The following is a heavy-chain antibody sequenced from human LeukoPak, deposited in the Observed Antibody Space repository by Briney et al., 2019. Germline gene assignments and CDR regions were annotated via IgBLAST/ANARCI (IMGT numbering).Heavy chain of an antibody. D-gene: IGHD7-27*01. V-gene: IGHV3-23*01. CDR3: AKGTGDTAYYFDF. Sequence: GGSLRLSCTTSGFTFSSYALSWVRQAPGKGLEWVSGIRVSGSTYYPDSVTGRFTISRDNSEDTLYLQMSGLRAEDTAIYYRAKGTGDTAYYFDFWGQGVLVTVSS. CDR2: IRVSGST. J-gene: IGHJ4*02. CDR1: GFTFSSYA.